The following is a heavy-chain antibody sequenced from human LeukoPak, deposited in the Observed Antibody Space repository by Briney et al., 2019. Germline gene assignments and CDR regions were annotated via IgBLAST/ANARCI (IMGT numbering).Heavy chain of an antibody. V-gene: IGHV4-38-2*02. CDR2: VYQSGTT. CDR1: GFSISSGHY. Sequence: SETLSPTCTVSGFSISSGHYWGWVRQPPGAGLEWIGSVYQSGTTYYNPSLKSRVTTSVDMSKNQFSLRLRPVTAADTAVYYCARALGDYYGRERDAFDIWGQGTMVTVSS. J-gene: IGHJ3*02. CDR3: ARALGDYYGRERDAFDI. D-gene: IGHD3-10*01.